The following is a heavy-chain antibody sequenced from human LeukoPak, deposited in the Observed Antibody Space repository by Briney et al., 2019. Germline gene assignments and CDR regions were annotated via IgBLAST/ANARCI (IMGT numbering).Heavy chain of an antibody. V-gene: IGHV4-34*01. D-gene: IGHD6-19*01. Sequence: PSETLSLTCAVYGGSFSGYYWSWIRQPPGKGLEWIGEINHSGSTNYNPSLKSRVTISVDTSKNQFSLKLSSVTAADTAVYYCARLAQWLVRGRFDYWGQGTLVTVSS. CDR2: INHSGST. CDR3: ARLAQWLVRGRFDY. J-gene: IGHJ4*02. CDR1: GGSFSGYY.